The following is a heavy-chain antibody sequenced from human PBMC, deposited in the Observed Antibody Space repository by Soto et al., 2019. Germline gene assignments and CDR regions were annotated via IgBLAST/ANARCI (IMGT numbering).Heavy chain of an antibody. Sequence: TDTLTLTFTFSGFSLTSPGMWVSWGRQPPGKALEGLAVIGRDDHDKDYSTSLKTRLTISKETRKNQVVLTMANMAPADAGTYDCALSIGGRRRLNGMDVSGQGTTDT. CDR3: ALSIGGRRRLNGMDV. J-gene: IGHJ6*02. V-gene: IGHV2-70*13. D-gene: IGHD1-26*01. CDR2: IGRDDHDK. CDR1: GFSLTSPGMW.